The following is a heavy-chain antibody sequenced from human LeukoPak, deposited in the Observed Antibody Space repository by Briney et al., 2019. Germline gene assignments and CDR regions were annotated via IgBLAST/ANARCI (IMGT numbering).Heavy chain of an antibody. CDR2: ISSTSGFI. CDR1: GFTFSSYW. V-gene: IGHV3-21*01. CDR3: ARGNDFDY. Sequence: PGGSLRLSCAASGFTFSSYWMNWVRQAPGMGLEWVSSISSTSGFIYYADSVRGRFTISRDNAKNSLYLQMNSLRAEDTALYFCARGNDFDYWGQGTVVTVSS. J-gene: IGHJ4*02. D-gene: IGHD1-1*01.